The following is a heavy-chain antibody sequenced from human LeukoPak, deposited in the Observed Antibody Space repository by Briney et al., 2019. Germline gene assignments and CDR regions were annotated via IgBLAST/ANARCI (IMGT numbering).Heavy chain of an antibody. CDR3: ARPCDSSGYFYL. Sequence: SETLSLTCTVSGGSISSRSYYWSWIRQPPGMGLEWIGNIFYSGSTYYNPSLKSRVTIIVDTSKNQFSLKLSSVTAADTAVYYCARPCDSSGYFYLWGQGTLVTVSS. J-gene: IGHJ5*02. V-gene: IGHV4-39*01. CDR2: IFYSGST. D-gene: IGHD3-22*01. CDR1: GGSISSRSYY.